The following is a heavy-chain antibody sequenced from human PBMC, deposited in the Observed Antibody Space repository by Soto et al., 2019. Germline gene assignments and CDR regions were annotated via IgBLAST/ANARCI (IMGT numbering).Heavy chain of an antibody. V-gene: IGHV3-33*01. CDR3: ARDQLYYNDISGRPTVRDEPNPLQALP. CDR1: GFPFSSYG. CDR2: IWADGSNK. Sequence: HPGGSLRLSCAASGFPFSSYGMHWVRQATGKGLEWVAVIWADGSNKYYADSVKGRFTISRDNAKNSLYLQMNSLRAEDTAVYYCARDQLYYNDISGRPTVRDEPNPLQALPWG. J-gene: IGHJ5*02. D-gene: IGHD3-22*01.